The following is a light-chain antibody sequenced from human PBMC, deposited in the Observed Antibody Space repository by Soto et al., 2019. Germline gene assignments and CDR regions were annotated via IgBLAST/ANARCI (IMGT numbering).Light chain of an antibody. V-gene: IGKV3-20*01. CDR2: ASS. J-gene: IGKJ5*01. CDR1: QSRGSNF. CDR3: QLYGISPH. Sequence: EIVVTLSPCTLSLSPGERATLSCKTSQSRGSNFLAWYQHNPGQAPRLLIYASSNRATGIPDRFSGSASGTDFTLTINRLEPEDFAVYYCQLYGISPHFGQGTRLEIK.